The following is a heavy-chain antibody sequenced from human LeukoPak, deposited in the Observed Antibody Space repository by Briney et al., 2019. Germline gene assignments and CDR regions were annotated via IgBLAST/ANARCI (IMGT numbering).Heavy chain of an antibody. CDR3: ATVLKKPGYSGYDYLDY. CDR1: GYTFTGYD. CDR2: FDPEDGET. J-gene: IGHJ4*02. Sequence: ASVKVSCKASGYTFTGYDINWVRQATGQGLEWMGGFDPEDGETIYAQKFQGRVTMTEDTSTDTAYMELSSLRSEDTAVYYCATVLKKPGYSGYDYLDYWGQGTLVTVSS. V-gene: IGHV1-24*01. D-gene: IGHD5-12*01.